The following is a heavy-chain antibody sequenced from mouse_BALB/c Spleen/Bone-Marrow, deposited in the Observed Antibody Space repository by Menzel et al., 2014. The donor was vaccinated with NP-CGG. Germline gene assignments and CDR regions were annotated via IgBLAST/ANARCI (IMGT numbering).Heavy chain of an antibody. V-gene: IGHV4-1*02. J-gene: IGHJ4*01. D-gene: IGHD1-1*01. CDR1: GFDFSRYW. CDR3: ARENYYGSSYPMDY. CDR2: INPDSSTI. Sequence: EVHLVESGGGLVQPGGSLKVSCAASGFDFSRYWMSWVRQAPGKGLEWIGEINPDSSTINYTPSLKDKFIISRDNAKNTLYLQMSRVRSEDTALYYCARENYYGSSYPMDYRGQGTSVTVSS.